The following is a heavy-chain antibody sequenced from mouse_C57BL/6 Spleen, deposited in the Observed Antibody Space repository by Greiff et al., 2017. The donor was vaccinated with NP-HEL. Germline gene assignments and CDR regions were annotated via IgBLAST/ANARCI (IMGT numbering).Heavy chain of an antibody. V-gene: IGHV1-82*01. Sequence: VQLQQSGPELVKPGASVKISCKASGYAFSSSWMNWVKQRPGKGLEWIGRIYPGDGDTNYNGKFKGKATLTADKSSSTAYMQLSSLTSEDSAVYFCAREHDYAAWFAYWGQGTLVTVSA. D-gene: IGHD2-4*01. CDR2: IYPGDGDT. J-gene: IGHJ3*01. CDR3: AREHDYAAWFAY. CDR1: GYAFSSSW.